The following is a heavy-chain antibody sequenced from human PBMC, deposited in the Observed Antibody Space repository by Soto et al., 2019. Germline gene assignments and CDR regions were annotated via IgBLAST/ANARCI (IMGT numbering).Heavy chain of an antibody. CDR3: ARGLPAHY. J-gene: IGHJ4*02. CDR2: VTYIGST. V-gene: IGHV4-34*01. Sequence: HVQLQQWGAGLLKPSETLSLTCAVFGESVRDYFWSWIRQPPGKGLVWIGEVTYIGSTNYNPSLKSRLTVSVDTSENRFSLQLRSVTAADAAVYYCARGLPAHYWGQGTLVTVS. CDR1: GESVRDYF.